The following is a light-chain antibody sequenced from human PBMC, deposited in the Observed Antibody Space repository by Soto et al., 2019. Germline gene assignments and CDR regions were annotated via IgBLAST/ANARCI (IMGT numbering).Light chain of an antibody. CDR2: DVS. J-gene: IGLJ3*02. V-gene: IGLV2-11*01. CDR3: CSYAGSYTWV. Sequence: QSVLTQPRSVSGSPGQSVTVSCTGTSSNVGNYIYVTWYQQHPGKAPKVLIYDVSKRPSGVPDRFSGSKSGNTASLTISGLQPEDEADYYCCSYAGSYTWVFGGGTKVTVL. CDR1: SSNVGNYIY.